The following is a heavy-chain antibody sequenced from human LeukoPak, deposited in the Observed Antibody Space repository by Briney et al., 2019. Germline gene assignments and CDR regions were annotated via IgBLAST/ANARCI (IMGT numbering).Heavy chain of an antibody. CDR3: AKSIRSGWYATFDI. J-gene: IGHJ3*02. V-gene: IGHV3-9*03. CDR1: GFTIDDYV. Sequence: PGGSLRLSCAASGFTIDDYVMHWVRQAAGKGVEWVPGISWNSASIGYADSVKGRFTISRDNAKNTLYLQMNSLRAEDMALYYCAKSIRSGWYATFDIWGQGTMVTVSS. CDR2: ISWNSASI. D-gene: IGHD6-19*01.